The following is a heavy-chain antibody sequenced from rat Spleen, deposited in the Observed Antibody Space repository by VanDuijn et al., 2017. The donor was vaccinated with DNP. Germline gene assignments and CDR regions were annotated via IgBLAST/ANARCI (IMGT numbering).Heavy chain of an antibody. D-gene: IGHD1-11*01. Sequence: VQQSGGGLVQPGRSLKLSCAASGFTFSDYYMAWVRQAPTKGLEWVASISYDGGSTYYRDSVKGRFTISRDNAKNSQYLQMDSLRSEDTATYYCTTDFERGYWGQGVMVTVSS. CDR1: GFTFSDYY. V-gene: IGHV5-20*01. CDR3: TTDFERGY. CDR2: ISYDGGST. J-gene: IGHJ2*01.